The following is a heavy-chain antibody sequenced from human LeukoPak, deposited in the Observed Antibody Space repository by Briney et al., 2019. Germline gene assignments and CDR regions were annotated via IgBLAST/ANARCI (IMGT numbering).Heavy chain of an antibody. CDR3: ARGPSTQDYYYYYYMDV. CDR1: GGSFSGYY. CDR2: INHSGST. Sequence: SETLSLTCAVYGGSFSGYYWSWIRQPPGKGLEWIGEINHSGSTNYNPSLKSRVTISVDTSKNQFPLKLSSVTAADTAVYYCARGPSTQDYYYYYYMDVWGKGTTVTVSS. J-gene: IGHJ6*03. V-gene: IGHV4-34*01.